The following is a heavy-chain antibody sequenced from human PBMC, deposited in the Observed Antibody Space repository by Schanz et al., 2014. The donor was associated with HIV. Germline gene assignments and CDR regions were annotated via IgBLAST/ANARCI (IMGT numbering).Heavy chain of an antibody. CDR3: ARDGRLDYFGSGSYYNSNGMDV. V-gene: IGHV1-18*01. CDR2: ISAYNGNI. CDR1: GYTFTSYG. J-gene: IGHJ6*02. Sequence: QVQLVQSGAEMKKPGASVKVSCKASGYTFTSYGITWVRQAPGQGLEWMGWISAYNGNINYAQKFRDRVTMTTDTSTTTASMELRSLRSDDTAVYYCARDGRLDYFGSGSYYNSNGMDVWGQGTTVTVSS. D-gene: IGHD3-10*01.